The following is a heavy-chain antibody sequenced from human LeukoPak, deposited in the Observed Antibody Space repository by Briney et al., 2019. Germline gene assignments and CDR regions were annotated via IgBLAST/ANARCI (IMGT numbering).Heavy chain of an antibody. CDR3: AREVYHGSGSPRLDY. J-gene: IGHJ4*02. V-gene: IGHV3-74*01. D-gene: IGHD3-10*01. CDR1: GFTFGTYW. Sequence: PGGSLRLSCGASGFTFGTYWMHWVRQAPGKGLVWVSGINSDGGTTTYADSVKGRFTFSRDNDKNSLFLQMNSLRAEDTAVYYCAREVYHGSGSPRLDYWGQGTLVTVSS. CDR2: INSDGGTT.